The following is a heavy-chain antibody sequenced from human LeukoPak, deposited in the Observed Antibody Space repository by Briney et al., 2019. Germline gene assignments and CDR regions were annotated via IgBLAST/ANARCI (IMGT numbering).Heavy chain of an antibody. CDR3: AGGFSVRGGAFDI. CDR2: YYYSGST. CDR1: GGSISSYY. D-gene: IGHD1-26*01. Sequence: SETLSLTCTVSGGSISSYYWSWLRQPPGKGLEWIGYYYYSGSTNYNPSLRSRVTISIDTTKNQFSLKLNSVTAADTAVYFCAGGFSVRGGAFDIWGQGTMVTVSS. J-gene: IGHJ3*02. V-gene: IGHV4-59*01.